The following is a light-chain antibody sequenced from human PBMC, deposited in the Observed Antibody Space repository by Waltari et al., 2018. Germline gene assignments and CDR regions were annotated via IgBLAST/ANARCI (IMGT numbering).Light chain of an antibody. CDR1: QSISSY. CDR3: QQSYSTPYT. Sequence: DIQMTQSPSSLSASVGDRVTITCRASQSISSYLNWYQQKPGKAPKLLIYCASSLQSGVPSRFSGSGSRTDFTLTISSLQPEDFATYYCQQSYSTPYTFGQGTKLEIK. CDR2: CAS. V-gene: IGKV1-39*01. J-gene: IGKJ2*01.